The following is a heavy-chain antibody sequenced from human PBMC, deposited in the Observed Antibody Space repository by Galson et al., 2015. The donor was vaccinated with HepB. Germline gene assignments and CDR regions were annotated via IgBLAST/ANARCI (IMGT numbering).Heavy chain of an antibody. D-gene: IGHD4-17*01. CDR1: GYDFNNYG. J-gene: IGHJ3*01. CDR3: ARVTPSDEYGDYEGAFDV. V-gene: IGHV1-18*01. CDR2: ISGYSPYNGQT. Sequence: SVKVSCKASGYDFNNYGVSWMRLAPGRGLEWLGWISGYSPYNGQTVYAQKFQGRSTISRDNVKNSLYLHMNSLRAEDTAVYYCARVTPSDEYGDYEGAFDVWGQGTMVTVSS.